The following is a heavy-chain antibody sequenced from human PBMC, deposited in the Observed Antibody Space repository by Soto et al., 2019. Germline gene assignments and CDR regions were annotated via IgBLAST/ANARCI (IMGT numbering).Heavy chain of an antibody. CDR2: ISGSGGST. CDR1: GFTFGSYS. D-gene: IGHD4-4*01. Sequence: EVQLLESGGGLVQPGGSLRLSCATSGFTFGSYSMSWVRQAPDKGLEWVSSISGSGGSTYYADSVKGRFTISRDNSKNTLYLQMNSLRAEDTAVYYCARTSVTTPYYYYYMDVWAKGPRSPSP. V-gene: IGHV3-23*01. J-gene: IGHJ6*03. CDR3: ARTSVTTPYYYYYMDV.